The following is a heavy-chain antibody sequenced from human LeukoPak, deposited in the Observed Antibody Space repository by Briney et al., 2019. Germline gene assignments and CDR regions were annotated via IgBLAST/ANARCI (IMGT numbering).Heavy chain of an antibody. Sequence: GPSLRLSCAASGFTFSSYAMSWVRQAPGKGLEWVSGVRTSGASTYYADSVKGRFTISRDNSKNTLYLQMNSLRAEDTAVYYCARDFCSGGSCYPDAFDIWGQGTMVTVSS. CDR1: GFTFSSYA. CDR3: ARDFCSGGSCYPDAFDI. D-gene: IGHD2-15*01. V-gene: IGHV3-23*01. J-gene: IGHJ3*02. CDR2: VRTSGAST.